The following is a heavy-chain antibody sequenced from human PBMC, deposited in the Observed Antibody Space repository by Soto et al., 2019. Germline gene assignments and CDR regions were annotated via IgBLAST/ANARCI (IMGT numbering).Heavy chain of an antibody. J-gene: IGHJ5*02. CDR3: ARSGGKAAKYNWYDP. V-gene: IGHV4-34*12. CDR2: IIHGVST. CDR1: GGSFSGFS. Sequence: PSETLSRTCAVYGGSFSGFSWTYIRQSPGKGLEWIGEIIHGVSTRYNPSLQSRVTISVDTSKNQFSLRLSSVTAADTAVYYCARSGGKAAKYNWYDPWGQGTLVTVSS. D-gene: IGHD3-10*01.